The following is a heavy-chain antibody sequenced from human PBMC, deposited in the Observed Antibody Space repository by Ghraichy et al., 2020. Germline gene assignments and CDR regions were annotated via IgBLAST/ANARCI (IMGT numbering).Heavy chain of an antibody. CDR3: ARAVDTAVYYYGMDV. Sequence: ASVKVSCKASGYTFTSYGIIWVRQAPGQGLEWMGWISTYNGNTNYAQKLQGRVTMTTDTSTSTAYMELRSLRSDDTAVYYCARAVDTAVYYYGMDVWGQGTTVTVSS. V-gene: IGHV1-18*04. CDR2: ISTYNGNT. D-gene: IGHD5-18*01. CDR1: GYTFTSYG. J-gene: IGHJ6*02.